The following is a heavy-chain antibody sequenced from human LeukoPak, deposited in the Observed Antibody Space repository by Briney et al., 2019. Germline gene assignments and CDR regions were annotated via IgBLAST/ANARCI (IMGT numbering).Heavy chain of an antibody. Sequence: GGSLRLSGGASGFTFSSYAMSWVRQSPGKGLKWVSAISGSGGSTYYADSVKGRFTISRDNPHNTLYLQMTSLSAEDKAVYYCAKDEMAGRFDYWGQGTMVTVSS. J-gene: IGHJ4*02. CDR3: AKDEMAGRFDY. V-gene: IGHV3-23*01. D-gene: IGHD6-19*01. CDR2: ISGSGGST. CDR1: GFTFSSYA.